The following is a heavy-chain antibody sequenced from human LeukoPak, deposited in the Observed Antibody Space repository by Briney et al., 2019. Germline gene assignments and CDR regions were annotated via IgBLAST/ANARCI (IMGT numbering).Heavy chain of an antibody. J-gene: IGHJ4*02. Sequence: RGSLRLSCAASGFTFSSYWMSWVRQAPGKGLEWVANIKQDGSEKYYVDSVKGRFTISRDNAKNSLCLQMNSLTTEDTAFYYCAKGTGRYWTFFDYWGQGILVTVSS. D-gene: IGHD1-26*01. CDR3: AKGTGRYWTFFDY. CDR1: GFTFSSYW. CDR2: IKQDGSEK. V-gene: IGHV3-7*03.